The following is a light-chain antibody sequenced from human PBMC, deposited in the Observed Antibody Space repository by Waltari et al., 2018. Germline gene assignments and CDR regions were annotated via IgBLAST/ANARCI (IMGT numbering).Light chain of an antibody. CDR1: VLAKKY. CDR2: KEN. CDR3: YSAADNNLGV. V-gene: IGLV3-27*01. Sequence: SYELTQPSSVSVSPGQTATITCSGDVLAKKYSRWFQQKPGQAPVLVIYKENERPSGIPERFSGSSSGTTVTLTISGAQVEDEADYYCYSAADNNLGVFGGGTKLTVL. J-gene: IGLJ3*02.